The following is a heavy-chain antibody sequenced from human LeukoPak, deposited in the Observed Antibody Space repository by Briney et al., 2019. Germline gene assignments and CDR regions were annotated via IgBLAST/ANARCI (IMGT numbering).Heavy chain of an antibody. CDR3: ARTTHYYDSSGYYYFDYYYYYYMDV. V-gene: IGHV1-18*01. CDR2: ISAYNGNT. CDR1: GYTFTSYG. D-gene: IGHD3-22*01. Sequence: ASVKVSCKASGYTFTSYGISWVRQAPGQGLEWMGWISAYNGNTNYAQKLQGRVTMTTDTSTSTAYMELRSLRSDDTAVYYCARTTHYYDSSGYYYFDYYYYYYMDVWGKGTTVTISS. J-gene: IGHJ6*03.